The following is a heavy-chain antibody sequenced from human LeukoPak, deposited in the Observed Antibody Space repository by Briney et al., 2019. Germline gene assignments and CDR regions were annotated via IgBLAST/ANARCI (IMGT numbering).Heavy chain of an antibody. V-gene: IGHV4-4*07. CDR3: ARWAVAGSVYWFDP. Sequence: SETLSLTCTVSGGSITSYYWSWIRQPAGKGLEWIGRIYISGSTNYNPSLKSRVTMSVDTSKNQFSLKLSSVTAADTAVYYCARWAVAGSVYWFDPWGQGTLVTVSS. CDR2: IYISGST. J-gene: IGHJ5*02. CDR1: GGSITSYY. D-gene: IGHD6-19*01.